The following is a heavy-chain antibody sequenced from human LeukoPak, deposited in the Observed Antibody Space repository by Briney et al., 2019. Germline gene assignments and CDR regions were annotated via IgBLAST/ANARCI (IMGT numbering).Heavy chain of an antibody. J-gene: IGHJ4*02. CDR2: INHSGST. Sequence: SETLSLICAVYGGSFSGYYWSWIRQPPGKGLEWIGEINHSGSTNYNPSLKSRVTISVDTSKNQFSLKLSSVTAADTAVYYCARGKIRYLDYWGQGTLVTVSS. V-gene: IGHV4-34*01. CDR3: ARGKIRYLDY. CDR1: GGSFSGYY. D-gene: IGHD4-17*01.